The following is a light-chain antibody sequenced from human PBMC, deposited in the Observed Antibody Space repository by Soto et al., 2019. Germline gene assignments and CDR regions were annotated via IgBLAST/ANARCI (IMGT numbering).Light chain of an antibody. CDR2: GAT. CDR3: QQYNTWPWT. Sequence: EMVMTQSPATLCVSPGERATLSCRASQSVSSNLAWYQQKPGPPPRLLIYGATTRATGVPARFSGSGSGTEFTLTISILASEDFAVYYWQQYNTWPWTSGQGTKVDI. J-gene: IGKJ1*01. CDR1: QSVSSN. V-gene: IGKV3-15*01.